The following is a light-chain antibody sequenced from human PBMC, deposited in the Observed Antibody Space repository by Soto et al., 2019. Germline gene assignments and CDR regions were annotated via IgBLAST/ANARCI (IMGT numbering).Light chain of an antibody. Sequence: QPVLTQPPSVSGAPGQRVTISCTGSSSNIGAGYDVHWYQQLPGTAPKLLIYGNSNRPSGLPDRFSGSKSGTSASLAITGLQAEDAADCYCQSYASSLSGLVFGGGTKLTVL. CDR1: SSNIGAGYD. V-gene: IGLV1-40*01. CDR2: GNS. CDR3: QSYASSLSGLV. J-gene: IGLJ2*01.